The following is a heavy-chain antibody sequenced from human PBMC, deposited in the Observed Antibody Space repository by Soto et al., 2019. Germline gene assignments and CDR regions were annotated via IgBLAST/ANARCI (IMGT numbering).Heavy chain of an antibody. D-gene: IGHD6-19*01. CDR2: IKGDGSEK. CDR3: ARCVGAVAGSN. J-gene: IGHJ1*01. CDR1: GFTLSSYW. V-gene: IGHV3-7*05. Sequence: PGGSLRLSCVASGFTLSSYWMSWVRQAPGKGPEWVANIKGDGSEKYYADSVKGRFTISRDNAKNSLLLEMNSLRAEDTALYYCARCVGAVAGSNLGQGTLVTVS.